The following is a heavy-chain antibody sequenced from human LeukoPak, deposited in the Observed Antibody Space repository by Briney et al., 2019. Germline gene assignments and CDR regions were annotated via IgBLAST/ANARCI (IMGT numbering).Heavy chain of an antibody. V-gene: IGHV3-23*01. CDR2: ISGSGSST. CDR3: AKIPAAGDNGVSYYYMDV. D-gene: IGHD6-13*01. J-gene: IGHJ6*03. CDR1: GLTLGSYA. Sequence: GGSLRLSCAASGLTLGSYALNWVRPAPGRGLEWVSGISGSGSSTYYVDSVKGRFTISRDNSRNTLYLQLNSLRAEDTAVYYCAKIPAAGDNGVSYYYMDVWGKGTTVTVSS.